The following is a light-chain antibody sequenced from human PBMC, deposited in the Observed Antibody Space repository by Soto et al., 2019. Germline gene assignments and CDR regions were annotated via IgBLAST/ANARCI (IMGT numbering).Light chain of an antibody. CDR3: QQYGRSPWT. CDR2: AAS. V-gene: IGKV1-8*01. Sequence: AIRMTQSPSSLSASTGDRVTITCRASQGISSYLAWYQQKPGKAPKLLIYAASTLQSGVPSRFSGSGSGTDFTLTISCLEPEDFAVYYCQQYGRSPWTFGQGTKVDIK. J-gene: IGKJ1*01. CDR1: QGISSY.